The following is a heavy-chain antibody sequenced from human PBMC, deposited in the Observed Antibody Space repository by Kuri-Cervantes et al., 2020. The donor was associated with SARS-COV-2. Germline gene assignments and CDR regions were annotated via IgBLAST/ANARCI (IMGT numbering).Heavy chain of an antibody. CDR3: ARHNYDFWSGPVDY. D-gene: IGHD3-3*01. J-gene: IGHJ4*02. V-gene: IGHV4-4*07. CDR2: IYTSGST. CDR1: GGSISSYY. Sequence: SETLSLTCTVSGGSISSYYWSWIRQPAGKGLEWIGRIYTSGSTNYNPSLKSRVTMSVDTSKNQFSLKLSSVTAADTAVYYCARHNYDFWSGPVDYWGQGTLVTVSS.